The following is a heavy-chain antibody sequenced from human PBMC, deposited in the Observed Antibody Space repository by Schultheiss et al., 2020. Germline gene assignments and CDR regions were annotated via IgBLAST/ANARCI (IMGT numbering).Heavy chain of an antibody. V-gene: IGHV4-31*03. D-gene: IGHD6-13*01. CDR1: GGSISSGGYY. CDR3: ANGYSSSWYLGFAP. CDR2: IYYSGST. J-gene: IGHJ5*02. Sequence: SETLSLTCTVSGGSISSGGYYWSWIRQHPGKGLEWIGYIYYSGSTYYNPSLKSRVTISVDTSKNQFSLKLSSVTAADTAVYYCANGYSSSWYLGFAPWGQGTLVTVSS.